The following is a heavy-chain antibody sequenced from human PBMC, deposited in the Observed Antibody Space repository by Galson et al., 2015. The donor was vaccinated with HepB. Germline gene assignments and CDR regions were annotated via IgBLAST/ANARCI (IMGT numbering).Heavy chain of an antibody. CDR1: GFTFSNYP. J-gene: IGHJ2*01. CDR3: ARTRGQGAGDYENWYLDL. CDR2: ISYNGKYT. D-gene: IGHD4-17*01. Sequence: SLSLSCAASGFTFSNYPIHWVRQAPGKGLEWVAVISYNGKYTNYADSGRGRFTISRDNYKNTQYLKMNSLRSEDTAIYYCARTRGQGAGDYENWYLDLWGRGTLVTVSS. V-gene: IGHV3-30*04.